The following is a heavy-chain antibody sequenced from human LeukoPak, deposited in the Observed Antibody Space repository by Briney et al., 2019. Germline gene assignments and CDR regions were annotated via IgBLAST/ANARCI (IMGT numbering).Heavy chain of an antibody. CDR2: ISSSSSTI. CDR1: GFTFSSYS. J-gene: IGHJ6*02. D-gene: IGHD4-11*01. CDR3: ARDDPIYSNYDYYYCGMDV. Sequence: QTGGSLRLSCAASGFTFSSYSMNWVRQAPGKGLEWVSYISSSSSTIYYADSVKGRFTISRDNAKNSLYLQMNSLRAEDTAVYYCARDDPIYSNYDYYYCGMDVWGQGTTVTVSS. V-gene: IGHV3-48*01.